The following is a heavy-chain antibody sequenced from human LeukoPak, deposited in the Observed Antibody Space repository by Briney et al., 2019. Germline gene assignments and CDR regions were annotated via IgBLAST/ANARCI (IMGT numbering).Heavy chain of an antibody. CDR1: GFTFDDYG. V-gene: IGHV3-20*04. J-gene: IGHJ2*01. D-gene: IGHD2-21*02. CDR3: ARGRSDVGYFDL. Sequence: GGSLRLSCAASGFTFDDYGMSWVRQAPGKGLEWVSGITWNGGSTGYADSVKGRFTISRDNAKNSLYLQMNSLRAEDTAMYYCARGRSDVGYFDLWGRGTLVTVSS. CDR2: ITWNGGST.